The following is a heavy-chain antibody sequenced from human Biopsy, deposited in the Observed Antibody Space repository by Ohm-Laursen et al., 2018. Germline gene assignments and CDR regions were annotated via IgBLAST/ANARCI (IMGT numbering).Heavy chain of an antibody. CDR2: IYYDGIT. CDR3: ARVAGGYAYYYGMDV. CDR1: GYSVTNDYY. V-gene: IGHV4-38-2*01. J-gene: IGHJ6*02. Sequence: SDTLSLTCAVPGYSVTNDYYWGWIRQPPGKGLEWIGNIYYDGITYYNPSLKSRVAMSVDTSKNQFSLRLTSVTAADTAVYYCARVAGGYAYYYGMDVWGQGTTVIVSS. D-gene: IGHD5-12*01.